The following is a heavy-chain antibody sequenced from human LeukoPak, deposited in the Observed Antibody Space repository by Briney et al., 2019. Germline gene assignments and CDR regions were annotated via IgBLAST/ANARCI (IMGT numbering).Heavy chain of an antibody. J-gene: IGHJ4*02. CDR3: ARVNSSGYYGY. V-gene: IGHV3-64*01. CDR2: ISSNGGST. CDR1: GFTVSSNY. Sequence: GGSLRLSCAASGFTVSSNYMSWVRQAPGKGLEYVSAISSNGGSTYYANSVKGRFTISGGNSKNTLYLQMGSLRAEDMAVYYCARVNSSGYYGYWGQGTLVTVSS. D-gene: IGHD3-22*01.